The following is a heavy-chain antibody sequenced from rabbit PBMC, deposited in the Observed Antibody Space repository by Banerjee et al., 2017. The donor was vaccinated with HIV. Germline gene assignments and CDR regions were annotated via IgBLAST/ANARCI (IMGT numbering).Heavy chain of an antibody. CDR1: GFSFSSSYY. CDR2: IYTGSSGGT. Sequence: QEQLVESGGGLVQPEGSLTLTCKASGFSFSSSYYMCWVRQAPGKGLEWIGCIYTGSSGGTYYASWAKGRFTISKTSSTTVTLQMTSLTAADTATYFCARDLAGVIGWNFNLWGQGTLVTVS. J-gene: IGHJ4*01. D-gene: IGHD4-1*01. CDR3: ARDLAGVIGWNFNL. V-gene: IGHV1S45*01.